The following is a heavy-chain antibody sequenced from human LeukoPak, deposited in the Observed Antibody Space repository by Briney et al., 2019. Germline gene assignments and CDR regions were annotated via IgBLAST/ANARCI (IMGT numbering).Heavy chain of an antibody. CDR1: GFTFSSYA. J-gene: IGHJ4*02. V-gene: IGHV3-23*01. CDR2: ISGSVGST. CDR3: ARDEPTVTTGPPVGS. D-gene: IGHD4-17*01. Sequence: GGSLRLSCAASGFTFSSYAMSWVRQAPGRGREWVAAISGSVGSTYYADSVKGRFTISRDNSKNTLYLQMNSLRVEDTAVYYCARDEPTVTTGPPVGSWGQGTLVTVSS.